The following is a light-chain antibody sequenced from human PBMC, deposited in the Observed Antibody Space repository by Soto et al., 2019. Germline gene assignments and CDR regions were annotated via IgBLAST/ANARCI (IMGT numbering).Light chain of an antibody. CDR2: WAS. CDR1: QSVLYSSNSKNY. CDR3: QQYFGTPVT. V-gene: IGKV4-1*01. Sequence: DIVMTQSPDSLTVSLGGRATINCRSSQSVLYSSNSKNYLAWYQQKPGQPPKLLISWASTRESGVPDRFSGSGSGTDFTLTISSLQAEDVAVYYCQQYFGTPVTFGGGTKVDIK. J-gene: IGKJ4*01.